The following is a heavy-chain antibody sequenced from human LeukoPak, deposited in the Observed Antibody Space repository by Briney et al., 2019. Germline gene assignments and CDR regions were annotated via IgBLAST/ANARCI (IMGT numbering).Heavy chain of an antibody. CDR1: GGTFSSYA. V-gene: IGHV1-69*13. Sequence: ASVKVSCKASGGTFSSYAISWVRQAPGQGLEWMGGIIPIFGTANYAQKFQGRVTITADESTSTAYMELSSLRSEDTAVYYCARGDYYDSSGYRSDAFDIWGQGTMVTVSS. CDR3: ARGDYYDSSGYRSDAFDI. D-gene: IGHD3-22*01. J-gene: IGHJ3*02. CDR2: IIPIFGTA.